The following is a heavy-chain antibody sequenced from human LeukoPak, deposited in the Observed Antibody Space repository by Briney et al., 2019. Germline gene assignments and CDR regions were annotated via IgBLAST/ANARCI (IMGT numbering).Heavy chain of an antibody. J-gene: IGHJ3*02. CDR2: IIPILGIA. CDR3: ASGIGLTTVTDDAFDI. CDR1: GGTFSSYA. D-gene: IGHD4-17*01. V-gene: IGHV1-69*04. Sequence: SVKVPCKASGGTFSSYAISWVRQAPGQGLEWMGRIIPILGIANYAQKFQGRVTITADKSTSTAYMELSSLRSEDTAVYYCASGIGLTTVTDDAFDIWGQGTMVTVSS.